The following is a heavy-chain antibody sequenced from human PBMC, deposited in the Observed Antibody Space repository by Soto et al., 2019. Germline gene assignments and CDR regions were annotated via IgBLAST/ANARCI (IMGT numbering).Heavy chain of an antibody. CDR2: IYSSGST. CDR1: GGAISTYY. D-gene: IGHD3-3*01. CDR3: ARGQRFSDWFDP. V-gene: IGHV4-4*07. Sequence: LSLTCTVSGGAISTYYWTWIRQPAGKGLEWIGCIYSSGSTKYNPSLQSRVTMSLDTSNNQFSLRLTSVTAADTAVYYCARGQRFSDWFDPWGQGTLVTVSS. J-gene: IGHJ5*02.